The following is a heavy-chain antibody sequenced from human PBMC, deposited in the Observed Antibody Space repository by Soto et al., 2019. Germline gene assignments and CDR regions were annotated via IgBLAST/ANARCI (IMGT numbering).Heavy chain of an antibody. Sequence: SVKVSCKASGGTFSSYAISWVRQAPGQGLGWMGGIIPIFGTANYAQKFQGRVTITADESTSTAYMEPSSLRSEDTAVYYCARSTMVRGVMFYGMDVWGQGTTVTVSS. CDR3: ARSTMVRGVMFYGMDV. V-gene: IGHV1-69*13. CDR1: GGTFSSYA. D-gene: IGHD3-10*01. CDR2: IIPIFGTA. J-gene: IGHJ6*02.